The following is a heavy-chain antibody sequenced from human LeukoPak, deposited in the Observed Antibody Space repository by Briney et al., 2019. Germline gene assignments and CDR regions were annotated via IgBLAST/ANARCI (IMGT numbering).Heavy chain of an antibody. V-gene: IGHV3-30-3*01. J-gene: IGHJ6*02. CDR3: ARDTHPYYYYYGMDV. CDR1: GFTFSSYA. Sequence: PGGSLRLSCAASGFTFSSYAMHWVRQAPGKGLEWVAVISYDGSNKYYADSVKGRFTISRDNSKNTLYLQMNSLRAEDTAVYYCARDTHPYYYYYGMDVWGQGTTVTVSS. CDR2: ISYDGSNK.